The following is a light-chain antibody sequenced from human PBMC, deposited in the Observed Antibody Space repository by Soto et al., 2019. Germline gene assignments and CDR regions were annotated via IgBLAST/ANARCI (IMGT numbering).Light chain of an antibody. Sequence: QSVLTQPPSASGTPGQRVTISCSGSSSNIGSNTVNWYQQLPGTAPKLLIYSNNQRPSGVPDRFSGSRSGTSASLAISGLQSEEEGGYYGAAWDDSLNGGGVGGGGAKLSVL. J-gene: IGLJ3*02. CDR2: SNN. CDR1: SSNIGSNT. V-gene: IGLV1-44*01. CDR3: AAWDDSLNGGGV.